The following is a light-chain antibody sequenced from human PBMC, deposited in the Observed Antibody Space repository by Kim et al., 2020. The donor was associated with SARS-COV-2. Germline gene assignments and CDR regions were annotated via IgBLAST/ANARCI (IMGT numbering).Light chain of an antibody. J-gene: IGLJ2*01. CDR2: DVS. V-gene: IGLV2-11*01. Sequence: GQSGTISCTGTSRDVGGYNYVSWYQQHPGKAPKLMIYDVSKRPSGVPDRFSGSKYGNTASLTVSGLQAEDEADYYCCSYAGSYTLVFGGGTQLTVL. CDR3: CSYAGSYTLV. CDR1: SRDVGGYNY.